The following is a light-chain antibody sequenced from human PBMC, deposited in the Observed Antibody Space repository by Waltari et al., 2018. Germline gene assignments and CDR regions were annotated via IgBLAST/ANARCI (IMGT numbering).Light chain of an antibody. CDR2: GAS. CDR1: QNIRDW. CDR3: QQYNGYFTWT. Sequence: DVQMTQSPSTLSASVGDRVTITWRASQNIRDWLAWYQQRPGKAPRLLIYGASTLQTGVPARFSGSGSGTEFTLTINSLQPDDFATYYCQQYNGYFTWTFGQGTKVEIK. J-gene: IGKJ1*01. V-gene: IGKV1-5*01.